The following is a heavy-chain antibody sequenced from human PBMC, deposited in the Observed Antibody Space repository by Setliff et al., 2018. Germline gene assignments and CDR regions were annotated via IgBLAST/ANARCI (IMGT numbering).Heavy chain of an antibody. J-gene: IGHJ3*02. CDR1: GESFSNNY. CDR3: ARRWNFGPYGSGIHDGFDM. Sequence: PSETLSLTCSVYGESFSNNYWSWIRQPPGKGLEWIGESNHSGNTTNHPSLKSRLTMSVDTSKNQFSLKLTSVTAADTAVYYCARRWNFGPYGSGIHDGFDMWGQGTMVTVSS. CDR2: SNHSGNT. V-gene: IGHV4-34*01. D-gene: IGHD3-10*01.